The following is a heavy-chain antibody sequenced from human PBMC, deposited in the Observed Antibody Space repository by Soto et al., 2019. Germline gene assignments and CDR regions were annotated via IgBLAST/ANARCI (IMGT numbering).Heavy chain of an antibody. Sequence: SETLSLTCAVYGGSFSGFYWGWVRPPPGKGLEWIGSVYYSGSTYYNPSLESRVTISVDKSKNQFSLKLMSLSAADTAVYYCGRLEGLATISYYFDYWGQGALVTVSS. CDR1: GGSFSGFY. CDR2: VYYSGST. J-gene: IGHJ4*02. V-gene: IGHV4-39*01. CDR3: GRLEGLATISYYFDY. D-gene: IGHD3-9*01.